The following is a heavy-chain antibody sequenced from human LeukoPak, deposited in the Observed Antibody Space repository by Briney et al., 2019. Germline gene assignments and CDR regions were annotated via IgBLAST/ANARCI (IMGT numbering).Heavy chain of an antibody. D-gene: IGHD5-24*01. CDR3: VRDKDGYNY. CDR1: GFIFSNYV. J-gene: IGHJ4*02. V-gene: IGHV3-74*01. CDR2: INSDGSDK. Sequence: GGSLRLTCAASGFIFSNYVMQWVRQALGKGLVWVSRINSDGSDKRYVDSVKGRFTISRDNAKNTLSLQMSSLRVEDTAVYYCVRDKDGYNYWGQGTLVTVSS.